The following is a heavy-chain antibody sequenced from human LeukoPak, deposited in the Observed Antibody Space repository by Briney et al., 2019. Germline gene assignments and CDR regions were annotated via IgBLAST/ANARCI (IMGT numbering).Heavy chain of an antibody. V-gene: IGHV3-53*05. D-gene: IGHD2-2*01. CDR3: AKDRLYIVVVPAAMDY. CDR2: IYSGGDT. CDR1: GFTVSSNY. Sequence: GGSLRLSCAASGFTVSSNYMSWVRQAPGKGLEWVSVIYSGGDTYYADSVKGRFTISRDNSKNTLYLQMNSLRAEDTAVYYCAKDRLYIVVVPAAMDYWGQGTLVTVSS. J-gene: IGHJ4*02.